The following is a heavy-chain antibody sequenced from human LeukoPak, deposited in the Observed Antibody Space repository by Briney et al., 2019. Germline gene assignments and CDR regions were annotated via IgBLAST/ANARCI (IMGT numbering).Heavy chain of an antibody. D-gene: IGHD3-3*01. V-gene: IGHV4-34*01. CDR1: GGSFSGYY. Sequence: SETLSLTCAVYGGSFSGYYWSWIRQPPGKRLEWIGEINHSGSTNYNPSLKSRVTISVDTSKNQFSLKLSSVTAADTAIYYCARRSWRFSHLHNWFDPWGQGTLVTVSS. J-gene: IGHJ5*02. CDR2: INHSGST. CDR3: ARRSWRFSHLHNWFDP.